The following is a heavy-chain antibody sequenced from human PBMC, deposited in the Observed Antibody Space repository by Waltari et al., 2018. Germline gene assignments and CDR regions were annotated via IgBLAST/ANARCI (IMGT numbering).Heavy chain of an antibody. J-gene: IGHJ4*02. CDR3: VRGGSYGSMDY. CDR1: TFRDYW. V-gene: IGHV3-74*01. D-gene: IGHD5-12*01. CDR2: INRDGSTT. Sequence: TFRDYWMYWVRQGPGKGLLWVSRINRDGSTTTYADSVKGRFTISRDNAKNTLDLQMNSVRVEDSAVYFCVRGGSYGSMDYWGQGTLVSVSS.